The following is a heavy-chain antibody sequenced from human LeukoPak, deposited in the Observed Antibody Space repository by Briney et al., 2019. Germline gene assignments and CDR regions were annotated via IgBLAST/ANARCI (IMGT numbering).Heavy chain of an antibody. V-gene: IGHV4-34*01. D-gene: IGHD6-13*01. Sequence: SETLSLTCAVYGGSFSGYYWSWIRQPPGKGLEWIGEINHSGSTNYNPSLKSRVTISVDTSKNQFSLKLSSVTAADTAVYYCARRGYSSSWYVLDYWGQGTLVTVSS. J-gene: IGHJ4*02. CDR3: ARRGYSSSWYVLDY. CDR1: GGSFSGYY. CDR2: INHSGST.